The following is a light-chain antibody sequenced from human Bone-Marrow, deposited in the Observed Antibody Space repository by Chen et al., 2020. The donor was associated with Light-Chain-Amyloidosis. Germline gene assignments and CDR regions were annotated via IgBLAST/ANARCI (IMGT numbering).Light chain of an antibody. CDR1: DLPTKY. V-gene: IGLV3-25*03. CDR3: QSADSSGTYEVI. Sequence: SYELPQPPSVSLSPGQTPRITCSGDDLPTKYAYWYQQKPGQAPVLVIHRDTERPSGISERFSGSSSGTTATLTISGVQAEDEADYHCQSADSSGTYEVIFGGGTKLTVL. CDR2: RDT. J-gene: IGLJ2*01.